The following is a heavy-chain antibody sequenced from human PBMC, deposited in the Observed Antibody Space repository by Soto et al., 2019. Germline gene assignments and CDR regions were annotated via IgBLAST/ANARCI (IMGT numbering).Heavy chain of an antibody. CDR3: ARAPGGPGIAEY. CDR1: GYTFTSYA. J-gene: IGHJ4*02. D-gene: IGHD6-13*01. Sequence: ASVKDSCKASGYTFTSYAMQWVRQAPGQRLEWMGWINAGNGNTKYSQKFQGRVTITRDTSASTACMELSSLRSEDTAVYYCARAPGGPGIAEYWGQGTLVTVSS. CDR2: INAGNGNT. V-gene: IGHV1-3*01.